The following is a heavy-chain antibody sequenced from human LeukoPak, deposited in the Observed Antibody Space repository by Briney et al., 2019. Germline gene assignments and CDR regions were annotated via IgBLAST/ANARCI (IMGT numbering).Heavy chain of an antibody. Sequence: PGGSLRLSCAASGFTFSSYGMHRVRQAPGKGLEWVAVIWYDGSNKYYADSVKGRFTISRDNSQNTLYLQMNSLRAEDTAVYYCARGTTPSSGYYYYYYGMDVWGQGTTVTVSS. V-gene: IGHV3-33*01. J-gene: IGHJ6*02. CDR3: ARGTTPSSGYYYYYYGMDV. CDR1: GFTFSSYG. CDR2: IWYDGSNK. D-gene: IGHD3-22*01.